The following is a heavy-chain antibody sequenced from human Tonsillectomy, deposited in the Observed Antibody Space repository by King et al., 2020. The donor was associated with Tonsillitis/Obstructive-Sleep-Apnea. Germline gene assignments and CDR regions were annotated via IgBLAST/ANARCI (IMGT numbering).Heavy chain of an antibody. Sequence: VQLQQWGAGLLKPSEPLSLTCAVYGGSFSGFYWSWIRQPPGKGLEWIGEINHSGTTNYNPSLKSRVTISVDTSKNQFSLKLSSVTAADTAVYYCAGVVVAADAFDIWGQGTMVTVSS. J-gene: IGHJ3*02. CDR2: INHSGTT. V-gene: IGHV4-34*01. CDR3: AGVVVAADAFDI. CDR1: GGSFSGFY. D-gene: IGHD2-15*01.